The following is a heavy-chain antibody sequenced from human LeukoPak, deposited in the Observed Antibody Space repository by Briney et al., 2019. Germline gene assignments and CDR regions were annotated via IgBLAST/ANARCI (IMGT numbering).Heavy chain of an antibody. CDR2: IRYDGSNK. CDR1: GFTFSGYG. Sequence: PGGSLRLSCAASGFTFSGYGMHWVRQAPGKGLEWVAFIRYDGSNKYYADSVKGRFTISRDNSKNTLYLQMNSLRAEDTAVYYCAKDFLGPHWYFDLWGRGTPVTVSS. CDR3: AKDFLGPHWYFDL. V-gene: IGHV3-30*02. D-gene: IGHD3-3*01. J-gene: IGHJ2*01.